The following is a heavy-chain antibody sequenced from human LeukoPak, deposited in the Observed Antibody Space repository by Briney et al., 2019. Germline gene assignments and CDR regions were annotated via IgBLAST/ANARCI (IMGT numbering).Heavy chain of an antibody. CDR3: AGDLGDYYDSSGSFDY. V-gene: IGHV1-46*01. Sequence: GASVKVSCKASGYTFTSYYMHWVRQAPGQGLEWMGIINPSGGSTSYAQKFQGRVTMTRDTSTSTVYMELSSLRSEDTAVYYCAGDLGDYYDSSGSFDYWGQGTLVTVSS. CDR2: INPSGGST. CDR1: GYTFTSYY. J-gene: IGHJ4*02. D-gene: IGHD3-22*01.